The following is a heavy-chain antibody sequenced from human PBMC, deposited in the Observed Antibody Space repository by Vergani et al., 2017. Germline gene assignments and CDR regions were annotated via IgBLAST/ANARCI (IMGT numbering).Heavy chain of an antibody. J-gene: IGHJ3*02. CDR3: ARESGQYQLLWWKEGTTEHDAFDI. V-gene: IGHV4-4*07. CDR1: GGSISSYY. CDR2: IYTSGST. Sequence: QVQLQESGPGLVKPSETLSLTCTVPGGSISSYYWSWIRQPAGKGLEWIGRIYTSGSTNYNPSLKSRVTMSVDTSKNQFSLKLSSVTAAGTAVYYCARESGQYQLLWWKEGTTEHDAFDIWGQGTMVTVSS. D-gene: IGHD2-2*01.